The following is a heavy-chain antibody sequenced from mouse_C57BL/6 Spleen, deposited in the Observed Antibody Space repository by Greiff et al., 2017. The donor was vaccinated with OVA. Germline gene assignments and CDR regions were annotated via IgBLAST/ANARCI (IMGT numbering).Heavy chain of an antibody. D-gene: IGHD2-4*01. J-gene: IGHJ2*01. CDR3: ARRDYDGGRFDY. V-gene: IGHV1-78*01. Sequence: VQLQQSDAELVKPGASVKISCKVSGYTFTDHTIHWMKQRPEQGLEWIGYIYPRDGSTKYNEKFKGKATLTADKSSSTAYMQLSSLTSEDSAVYYCARRDYDGGRFDYWGQGTTLTVSS. CDR1: GYTFTDHT. CDR2: IYPRDGST.